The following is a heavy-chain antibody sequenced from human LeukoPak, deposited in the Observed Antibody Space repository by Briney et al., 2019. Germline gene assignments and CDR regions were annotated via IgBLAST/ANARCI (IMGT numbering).Heavy chain of an antibody. CDR3: TRALQANSDWYFLFY. Sequence: GWSLTLSCTTSGFTFGDYAMSWVRQAPGKGLEWVGVSRSNGYGGTTYSAASVTGRFTILRDDSKSTVYLQMNSLKAEDTAVYYCTRALQANSDWYFLFYWGQGSVVTVSS. CDR1: GFTFGDYA. D-gene: IGHD2/OR15-2a*01. CDR2: SRSNGYGGTT. J-gene: IGHJ4*02. V-gene: IGHV3-49*04.